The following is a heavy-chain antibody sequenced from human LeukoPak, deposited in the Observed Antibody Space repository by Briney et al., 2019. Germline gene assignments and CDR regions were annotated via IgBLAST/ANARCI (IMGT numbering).Heavy chain of an antibody. CDR3: ARTTFAKPDAFDI. J-gene: IGHJ3*02. CDR2: IYYSGST. D-gene: IGHD1-26*01. V-gene: IGHV4-31*03. Sequence: PSETLSLTCTVSGGSISSGGYSWSWIRQHPGKGLEWIGYIYYSGSTYYNPSLKSRVTISVDTSKNQFSLKLSSVTAADTAVYYCARTTFAKPDAFDIWGQGTMVTVSS. CDR1: GGSISSGGYS.